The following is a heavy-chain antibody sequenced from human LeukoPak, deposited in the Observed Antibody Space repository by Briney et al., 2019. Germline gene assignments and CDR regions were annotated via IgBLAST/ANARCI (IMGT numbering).Heavy chain of an antibody. D-gene: IGHD3-9*01. CDR2: IIPILGIA. V-gene: IGHV1-69*04. CDR1: AGTNHIYS. CDR3: AREDFLTCYVTNWFDP. Sequence: SVKVSYKACAGTNHIYSHRCVTQAPGQGLEWMGRIIPILGIANYAQKFQGRVTITADKSTSTAYMELSSLRSEDTAVYYCAREDFLTCYVTNWFDPWGQGTLVTVSS. J-gene: IGHJ5*02.